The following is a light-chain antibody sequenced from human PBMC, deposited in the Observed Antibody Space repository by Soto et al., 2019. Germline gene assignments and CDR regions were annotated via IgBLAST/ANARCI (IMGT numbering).Light chain of an antibody. CDR1: QSVSSN. CDR3: QQYNNGPIT. V-gene: IGKV3D-15*01. J-gene: IGKJ5*01. Sequence: EIVLTESPGTLSLPPGERASLSCRASQSVSSNYLAWYRQKPGQAPRLLIYGASTRATGIPARFSGSGSGTEFTLTISSLQSEDFAVYYSQQYNNGPITFGQGTRLE. CDR2: GAS.